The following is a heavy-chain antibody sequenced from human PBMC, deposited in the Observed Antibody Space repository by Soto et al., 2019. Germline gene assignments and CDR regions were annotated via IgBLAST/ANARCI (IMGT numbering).Heavy chain of an antibody. Sequence: GGSLRLSCAASGFSFSISPMHWVRQAPGKGPEWVSAISGSGGSTYYADSVKGRFTISRDNSKNTLYLQMNSLRAEDTAVYYCAPLATATPTFDYWGQGTLVTVSS. J-gene: IGHJ4*02. V-gene: IGHV3-23*01. CDR1: GFSFSISP. CDR3: APLATATPTFDY. CDR2: ISGSGGST. D-gene: IGHD2-2*02.